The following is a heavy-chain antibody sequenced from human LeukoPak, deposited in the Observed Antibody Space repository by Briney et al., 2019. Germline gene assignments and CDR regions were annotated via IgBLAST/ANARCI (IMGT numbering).Heavy chain of an antibody. J-gene: IGHJ5*02. V-gene: IGHV1-69*06. CDR1: GGTFSSYA. D-gene: IGHD4-11*01. CDR2: IIPIFGTA. Sequence: ASVKVSCKASGGTFSSYAISWVRQAPGQGLEWMGGIIPIFGTANYAQKFQGRVTITADKSTSTAYMELSSLRSEDTAVYYCARIPPPHPSNPYGNWSDPWGQGTLVTVSS. CDR3: ARIPPPHPSNPYGNWSDP.